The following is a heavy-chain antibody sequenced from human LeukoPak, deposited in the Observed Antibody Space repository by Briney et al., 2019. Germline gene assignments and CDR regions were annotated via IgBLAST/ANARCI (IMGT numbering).Heavy chain of an antibody. CDR1: GGSISSGSYY. J-gene: IGHJ3*02. Sequence: PSQTLSLTCTVSGGSISSGSYYWSWIRQPAGKGLEWIGRIYTSGSTNYNPSLKSRVTISVDTSKNQFSLKLSSVTAADTAVYHCARTPDREGAVRGNDAFDIWGQGTMVTVSS. V-gene: IGHV4-61*02. CDR3: ARTPDREGAVRGNDAFDI. CDR2: IYTSGST. D-gene: IGHD1-26*01.